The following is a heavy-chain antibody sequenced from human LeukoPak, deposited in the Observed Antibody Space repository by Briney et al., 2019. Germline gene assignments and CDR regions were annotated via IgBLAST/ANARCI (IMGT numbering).Heavy chain of an antibody. V-gene: IGHV3-23*01. D-gene: IGHD6-19*01. Sequence: GGSLRLSCAASGFTFSTYAMTWVRQAPGKGLEWVSSISGSGGNTYYPDSVKGRFTISRDNSRNTLYVQMNSLRAEDTAVYYCAKGSRNSRPYYFDFWGQGTLVTVSS. CDR2: ISGSGGNT. CDR1: GFTFSTYA. J-gene: IGHJ4*02. CDR3: AKGSRNSRPYYFDF.